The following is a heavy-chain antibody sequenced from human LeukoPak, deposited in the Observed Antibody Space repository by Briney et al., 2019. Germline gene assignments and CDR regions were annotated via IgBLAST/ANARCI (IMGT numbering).Heavy chain of an antibody. V-gene: IGHV1-69*13. CDR1: GGTFISYA. CDR3: ARSSWPPYYFDY. Sequence: GASVTVSCTASGGTFISYAISWVRQAPGRGLEWMGGIIPIFGTANYAQKFQGRVTITADESTSTAYMELSSLRSEDTAVYYCARSSWPPYYFDYWGQGTLVTVSS. J-gene: IGHJ4*02. D-gene: IGHD6-13*01. CDR2: IIPIFGTA.